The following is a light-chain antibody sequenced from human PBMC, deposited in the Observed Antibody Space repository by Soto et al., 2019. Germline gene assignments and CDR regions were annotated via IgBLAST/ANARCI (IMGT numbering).Light chain of an antibody. CDR2: DAS. CDR3: QQRSTRPLT. CDR1: QSISTD. V-gene: IGKV3-11*01. Sequence: EIVLTQSPATLSLSPGERATLSCRASQSISTDLAWYQRKPGQAPRVVIYDASNRATDIPPRFSGSGSGTDFTLTISSLEPEDFAVYYCQQRSTRPLTFGGGTKVEIK. J-gene: IGKJ4*01.